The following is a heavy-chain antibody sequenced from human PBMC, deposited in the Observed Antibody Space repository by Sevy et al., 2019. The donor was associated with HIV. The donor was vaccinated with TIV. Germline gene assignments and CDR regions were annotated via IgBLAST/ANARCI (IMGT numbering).Heavy chain of an antibody. J-gene: IGHJ5*02. V-gene: IGHV4-59*01. D-gene: IGHD4-4*01. CDR3: AHTTMYNWFDP. CDR1: GGSISSYY. CDR2: IYYSGST. Sequence: SETLSLTCTVSGGSISSYYWSWIRQPPGKGLEWIGSIYYSGSTNYNPSLKSRVTISVDTSKNQFSLKLSSVTAADTAVYYCAHTTMYNWFDPWGQGTLVTVSS.